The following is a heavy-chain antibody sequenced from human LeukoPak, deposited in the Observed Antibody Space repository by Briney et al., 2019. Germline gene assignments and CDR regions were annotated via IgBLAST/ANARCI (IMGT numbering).Heavy chain of an antibody. CDR2: LHYDGSNE. D-gene: IGHD5-12*01. Sequence: GGSLRLSCAAYGFTFSSYGMHWVRQAPGKGLEWVAFLHYDGSNEYYANSVKGRFTISRDNSKNTLYLQMNSLRAEDTAVYYCSKIAVATYFDHWGQGTLVTVSS. V-gene: IGHV3-30*02. CDR3: SKIAVATYFDH. J-gene: IGHJ4*02. CDR1: GFTFSSYG.